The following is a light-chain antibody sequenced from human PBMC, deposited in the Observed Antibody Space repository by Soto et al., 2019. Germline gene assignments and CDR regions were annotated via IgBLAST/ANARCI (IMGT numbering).Light chain of an antibody. CDR3: HQLNSYPIT. Sequence: IQLTQSPSSLSASVGDRVTITCRAGQGISSQLAWYQQKPGKAPNLLIYSASALQSGVPSRFSGSGSGTDFTLTISSLQPEDFATYYCHQLNSYPITFGQGTRLEIK. V-gene: IGKV1-9*01. J-gene: IGKJ5*01. CDR1: QGISSQ. CDR2: SAS.